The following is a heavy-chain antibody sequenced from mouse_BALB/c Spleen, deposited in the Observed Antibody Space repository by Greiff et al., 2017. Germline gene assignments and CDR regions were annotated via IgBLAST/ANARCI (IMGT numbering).Heavy chain of an antibody. V-gene: IGHV1-9*01. Sequence: QVQLQQSGAELMKPGASVKISCKATGYTFSSYWIEWVKQRPGHGLEWIGEILPGSGSTNYNEKFKGKATFTADTSSNTAYMQLSSLTSEDSAVYYCAREGGNYVDYAMDDWGQGTSVTVSA. CDR3: AREGGNYVDYAMDD. CDR1: GYTFSSYW. J-gene: IGHJ4*01. CDR2: ILPGSGST. D-gene: IGHD2-1*01.